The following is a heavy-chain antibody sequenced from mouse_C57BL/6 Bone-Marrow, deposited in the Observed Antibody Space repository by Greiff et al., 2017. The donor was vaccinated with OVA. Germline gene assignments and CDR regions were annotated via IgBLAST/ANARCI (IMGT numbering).Heavy chain of an antibody. CDR1: GFSFNTYA. D-gene: IGHD1-1*01. V-gene: IGHV10-1*01. J-gene: IGHJ1*03. CDR3: VRQLRPYWYFDV. Sequence: EVQLVESGGGLVQPKGSLKLSCAASGFSFNTYAMNWVRQAPGKGLEWVARIRSKSNNYATYYADSVKDRFTISRDDSESMLYLQMNNLKTEDTAMYYCVRQLRPYWYFDVWGTGTTVTVSS. CDR2: IRSKSNNYAT.